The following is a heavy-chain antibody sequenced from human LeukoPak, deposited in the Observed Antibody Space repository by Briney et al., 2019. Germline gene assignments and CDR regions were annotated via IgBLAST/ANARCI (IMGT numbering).Heavy chain of an antibody. D-gene: IGHD2-8*01. CDR1: GGSISSYY. Sequence: SETLSLTCTVSGGSISSYYWSWIRQPPGKGLEWIGYIYYSGSTNYNPSLKSRVTISVGTSKNQFSLKLSSVTAADTAVYYCARGSLSTRVYAISFWLDYWGQGTLVTVSS. CDR3: ARGSLSTRVYAISFWLDY. J-gene: IGHJ4*02. CDR2: IYYSGST. V-gene: IGHV4-59*12.